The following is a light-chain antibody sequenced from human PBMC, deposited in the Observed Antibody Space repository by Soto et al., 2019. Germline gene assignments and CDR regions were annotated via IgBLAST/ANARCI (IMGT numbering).Light chain of an antibody. CDR2: DAS. V-gene: IGKV3-11*01. CDR3: LQRSNWPAT. Sequence: EIVLTQSPATLSLSPGERATLSCRASQSISSFLAWYQQTPGQAPRLLIYDASKRATGIPARFSGSGSGTDFTLSISSLEPEDFAVYYCLQRSNWPATFGQGTKVEIK. CDR1: QSISSF. J-gene: IGKJ2*01.